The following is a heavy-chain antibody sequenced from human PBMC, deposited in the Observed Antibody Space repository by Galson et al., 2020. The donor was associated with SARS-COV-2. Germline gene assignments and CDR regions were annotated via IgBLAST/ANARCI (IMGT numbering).Heavy chain of an antibody. V-gene: IGHV3-23*01. CDR1: DFTLVTYA. Sequence: GESLKISCAASDFTLVTYAMSWVRQAPGKGLEWVSAIGPGGGTTHYADSVKGRFTISRDNSKNTLYLQMNSLRVEDTAVYYCAKVVKGGWELVHYYYYMDVWGKGTTVTVSS. CDR2: IGPGGGTT. J-gene: IGHJ6*03. D-gene: IGHD1-26*01. CDR3: AKVVKGGWELVHYYYYMDV.